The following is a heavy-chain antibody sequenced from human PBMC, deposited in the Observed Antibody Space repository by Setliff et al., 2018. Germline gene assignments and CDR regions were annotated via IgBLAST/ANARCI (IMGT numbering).Heavy chain of an antibody. CDR2: IYTSGST. V-gene: IGHV4-4*07. J-gene: IGHJ3*02. D-gene: IGHD1-26*01. CDR1: GGSISNYY. Sequence: PSETLSLTCTVSGGSISNYYWSWIRQPAGKGLEWIGRIYTSGSTNYNPSLKSRVTMSVDTSKNQFSLKLSSVTAADTTVYYCARKGISALSGAFDMWGQGTMVTVSS. CDR3: ARKGISALSGAFDM.